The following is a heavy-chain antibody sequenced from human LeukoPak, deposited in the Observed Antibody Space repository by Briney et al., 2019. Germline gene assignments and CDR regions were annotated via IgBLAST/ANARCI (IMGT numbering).Heavy chain of an antibody. CDR3: ARVGAAADYYFDY. CDR2: IYYSGST. CDR1: GGSISSSSYY. J-gene: IGHJ4*02. V-gene: IGHV4-39*07. D-gene: IGHD6-13*01. Sequence: SETLSPTCTVSGGSISSSSYYWGWIRQPPGKGLEWIGSIYYSGSTYYNPSLKSRVTRSVDTSKNQFSLKLRSVTAADTAVYYCARVGAAADYYFDYWGQGTLVTVSS.